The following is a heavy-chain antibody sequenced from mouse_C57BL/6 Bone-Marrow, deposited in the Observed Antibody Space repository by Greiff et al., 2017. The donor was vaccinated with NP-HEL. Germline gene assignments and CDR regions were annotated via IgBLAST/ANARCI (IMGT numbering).Heavy chain of an antibody. Sequence: EVKVLESGGGLVQPGGSLKLSCAASGFTFSDYGMAWVRQAPRKGPEWVAFISNLAYSIYYADTVTGRFTISRENAKNTLYLEMSSLRSEDTAMYYCARQDYGSAFAYWGQGTLVTVSA. V-gene: IGHV5-15*01. CDR1: GFTFSDYG. CDR3: ARQDYGSAFAY. D-gene: IGHD1-1*01. CDR2: ISNLAYSI. J-gene: IGHJ3*01.